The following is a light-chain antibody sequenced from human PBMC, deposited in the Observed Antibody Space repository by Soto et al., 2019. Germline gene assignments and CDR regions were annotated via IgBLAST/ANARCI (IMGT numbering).Light chain of an antibody. Sequence: EIVLTQSPATLSLSPGERATLSCRASQSVSSYLAWYQQKPGQAPRLLIYDASNRATGIPARFSGSGSGTVFTLTISSLEPEDFAVYYCQQRSNWPPYTFGQWTKLEIK. J-gene: IGKJ2*01. CDR3: QQRSNWPPYT. CDR1: QSVSSY. CDR2: DAS. V-gene: IGKV3-11*01.